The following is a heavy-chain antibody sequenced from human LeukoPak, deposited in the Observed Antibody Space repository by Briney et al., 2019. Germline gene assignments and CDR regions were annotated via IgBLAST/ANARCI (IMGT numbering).Heavy chain of an antibody. J-gene: IGHJ3*02. Sequence: SETLSLTCTVSGGSISSSSYYWGWIRQPPGKGLEWIGSIYYSGSTYYNPSLKSRVTISVDTSKNQFSLKLSSVTAADTAVYYCARYIVVVVAATFAFDIWGQGTMVIVSS. CDR3: ARYIVVVVAATFAFDI. CDR1: GGSISSSSYY. D-gene: IGHD2-15*01. CDR2: IYYSGST. V-gene: IGHV4-39*07.